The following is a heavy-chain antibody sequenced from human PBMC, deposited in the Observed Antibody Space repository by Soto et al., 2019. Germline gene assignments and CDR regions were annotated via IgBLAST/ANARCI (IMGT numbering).Heavy chain of an antibody. CDR3: HSAGSGTEFF. D-gene: IGHD3-10*01. CDR1: GLTFEHSG. V-gene: IGHV3-9*01. Sequence: EVQLVESGGDLVQPGRSLRLSCVASGLTFEHSGIHWVRQAPGKGLAWVAGISWDSKTIAYADSVKGRFAISRDNAKKPLSLPMRRLRTEDTALYDCHSAGSGTEFFWGQGTHDTVSS. J-gene: IGHJ4*02. CDR2: ISWDSKTI.